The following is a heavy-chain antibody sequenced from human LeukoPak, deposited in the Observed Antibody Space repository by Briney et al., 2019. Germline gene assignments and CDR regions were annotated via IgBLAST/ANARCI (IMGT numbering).Heavy chain of an antibody. CDR3: ARSYYDILTGCHYYFDY. CDR1: GYTFTSYG. D-gene: IGHD3-9*01. Sequence: ASVKVSCKASGYTFTSYGISWVRQAPGQGLEWMGWISAYNGNTNYAQKLQGRVTMTTDTSTSTAYMELRSLRSDDTAVYYCARSYYDILTGCHYYFDYWGQGTLVTVSS. V-gene: IGHV1-18*01. J-gene: IGHJ4*02. CDR2: ISAYNGNT.